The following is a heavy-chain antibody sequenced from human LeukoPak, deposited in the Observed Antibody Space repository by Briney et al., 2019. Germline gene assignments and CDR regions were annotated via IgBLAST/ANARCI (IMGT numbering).Heavy chain of an antibody. CDR1: GYTLTSYD. CDR3: GRGRGNGRPENYFDY. J-gene: IGHJ4*02. CDR2: MNPNSANT. V-gene: IGHV1-8*01. D-gene: IGHD2-8*01. Sequence: VASVKVSCKASGYTLTSYDINWVRQATGQGLEWMGWMNPNSANTGYAQKFQGRVTMTRNTSISTAYMELSSLRSEDTAVYYCGRGRGNGRPENYFDYWGQGTLVTVSS.